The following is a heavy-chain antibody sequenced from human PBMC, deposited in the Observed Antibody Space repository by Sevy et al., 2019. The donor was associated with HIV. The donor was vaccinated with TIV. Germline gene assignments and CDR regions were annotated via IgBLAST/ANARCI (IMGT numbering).Heavy chain of an antibody. CDR2: INTNTGNP. V-gene: IGHV7-4-1*02. CDR3: ARDPNFVIAAETYFDY. Sequence: ASVKVSCKASGYTFPSYAMNWVRRAPGQGLEWMGWINTNTGNPTYAQGFTGRFVFSLDTSVSTAYLQISSLKAEDTAVYYCARDPNFVIAAETYFDYWGQGTLVTVSS. CDR1: GYTFPSYA. D-gene: IGHD6-6*01. J-gene: IGHJ4*02.